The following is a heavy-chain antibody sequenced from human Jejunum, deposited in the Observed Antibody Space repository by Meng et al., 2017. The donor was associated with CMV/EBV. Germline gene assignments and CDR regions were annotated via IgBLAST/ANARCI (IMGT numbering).Heavy chain of an antibody. Sequence: KASDYTCSNYGFTWVQRAPGQGLEWMGYISPYNDNANYAQKFQSRVTMTRDTSTNTAYMELRSLRADDTAVYYCARVFGVAYFDSWGQGTLVTVSS. CDR2: ISPYNDNA. D-gene: IGHD3-3*01. CDR1: DYTCSNYG. CDR3: ARVFGVAYFDS. J-gene: IGHJ4*02. V-gene: IGHV1-18*01.